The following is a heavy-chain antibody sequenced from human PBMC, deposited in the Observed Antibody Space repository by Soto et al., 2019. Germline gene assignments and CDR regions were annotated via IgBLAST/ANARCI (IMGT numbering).Heavy chain of an antibody. D-gene: IGHD2-2*02. Sequence: GESLKISCKGSGYSFTSYWIGWVRQMPGKGLEWMGIIYPGDSDTRYSPSFQGQVTISADKSISTAYLQWSSLKASDTAMYYCARQVCSSTSCYNPYYYYGMDVWGQGTTVTVSS. J-gene: IGHJ6*02. V-gene: IGHV5-51*01. CDR3: ARQVCSSTSCYNPYYYYGMDV. CDR1: GYSFTSYW. CDR2: IYPGDSDT.